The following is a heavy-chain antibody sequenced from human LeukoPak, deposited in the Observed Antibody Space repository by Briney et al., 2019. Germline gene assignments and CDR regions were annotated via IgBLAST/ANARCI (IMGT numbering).Heavy chain of an antibody. D-gene: IGHD2-2*01. CDR2: INEDGSEA. V-gene: IGHV3-7*01. CDR3: ARGGGVGTVDY. Sequence: GGSLRLSCAASGFSFSKFWMSWVRQAPGEGLEWVANINEDGSEAYYVDSVKGRVTISRDNAKNSLYLQMNRLRADDTAVYYCARGGGVGTVDYWGQGALVAASS. J-gene: IGHJ4*02. CDR1: GFSFSKFW.